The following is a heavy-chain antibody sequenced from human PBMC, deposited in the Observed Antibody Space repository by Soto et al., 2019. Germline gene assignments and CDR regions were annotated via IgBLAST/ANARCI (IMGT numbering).Heavy chain of an antibody. D-gene: IGHD6-19*01. Sequence: TSETLSLTCTVSGGSISSYYWTWIRQPPGKGLEWLGYISDSGNTNYNPSLKSRVAMPIDTSKRQLSLNLWSLTAADTAVYYCVRGNSGWSPYRSRLFHFYYMDVWGKGTTVTVSS. CDR2: ISDSGNT. CDR3: VRGNSGWSPYRSRLFHFYYMDV. CDR1: GGSISSYY. J-gene: IGHJ6*03. V-gene: IGHV4-59*08.